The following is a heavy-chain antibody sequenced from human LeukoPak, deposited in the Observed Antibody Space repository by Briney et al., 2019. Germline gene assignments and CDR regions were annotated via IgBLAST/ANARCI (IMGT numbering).Heavy chain of an antibody. D-gene: IGHD3-10*01. CDR1: GDSISSGNYY. Sequence: SETLSLTCTVSGDSISSGNYYWSWIRQPAGKGLEWIGRIYTSGSTNYNPSLKSRVTISVDTSKNQFSLKLSSVTAADTAVYYCARHLNRLLWFGEPSNYYYYYGMDVWGQGTTVTASS. CDR3: ARHLNRLLWFGEPSNYYYYYGMDV. CDR2: IYTSGST. V-gene: IGHV4-61*02. J-gene: IGHJ6*02.